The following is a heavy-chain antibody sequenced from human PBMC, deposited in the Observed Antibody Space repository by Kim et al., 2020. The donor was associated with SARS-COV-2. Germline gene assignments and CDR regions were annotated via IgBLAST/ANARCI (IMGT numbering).Heavy chain of an antibody. J-gene: IGHJ1*01. D-gene: IGHD6-19*01. CDR1: GGSISSGGYY. CDR3: ASPPEYSSGWYVGQGGYFQH. V-gene: IGHV4-31*03. Sequence: SETLSLTCTVSGGSISSGGYYWSWIRQHPGKGLEWIGYIYYSGSTYYNPSLKSRVTISVDTSKNQFSLKLSSVTAADTAVYYCASPPEYSSGWYVGQGGYFQHWGQGTLVTVSS. CDR2: IYYSGST.